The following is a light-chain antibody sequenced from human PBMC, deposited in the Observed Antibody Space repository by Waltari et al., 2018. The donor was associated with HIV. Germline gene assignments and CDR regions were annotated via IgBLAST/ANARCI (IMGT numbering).Light chain of an antibody. J-gene: IGKJ2*01. CDR2: DAS. CDR3: QQYDNLPYT. CDR1: QDISNY. V-gene: IGKV1-33*01. Sequence: DIQMTQSPSSLSASVGDRATITCQASQDISNYLNWYQQKPGKAPKLLIYDASNLETGVPSRFSGGGSGTDFTFTISSLQPEDIATYYCQQYDNLPYTFGQGTKLEIK.